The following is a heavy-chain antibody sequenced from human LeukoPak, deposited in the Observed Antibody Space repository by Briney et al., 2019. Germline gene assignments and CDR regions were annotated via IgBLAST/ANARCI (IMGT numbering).Heavy chain of an antibody. CDR3: ARALDYDYVWGSYRYPPGY. Sequence: ASVKVSCMASGYTFTSYAMNWVRQAPGQGLEWMGWISAYNGNINYAQKLQGRVTMTTDTSTSTAYMELRSLRSDDTAMYYCARALDYDYVWGSYRYPPGYWGQGTLVTVSS. CDR2: ISAYNGNI. CDR1: GYTFTSYA. J-gene: IGHJ4*02. D-gene: IGHD3-16*02. V-gene: IGHV1-18*01.